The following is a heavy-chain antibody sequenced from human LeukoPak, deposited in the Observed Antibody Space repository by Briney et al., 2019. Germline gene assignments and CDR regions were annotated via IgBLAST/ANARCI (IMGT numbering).Heavy chain of an antibody. CDR1: GYTFTGYY. Sequence: ASVKVSCKASGYTFTGYYMHWVRQAPGQGLEWMGWINPNSGGTNYAQKFQGRVTMTRDTSISTAYMELSRLRSDDTAVYYCARDPFGEYAFDIWGQGTMVTVSS. D-gene: IGHD3-10*01. CDR2: INPNSGGT. V-gene: IGHV1-2*02. J-gene: IGHJ3*02. CDR3: ARDPFGEYAFDI.